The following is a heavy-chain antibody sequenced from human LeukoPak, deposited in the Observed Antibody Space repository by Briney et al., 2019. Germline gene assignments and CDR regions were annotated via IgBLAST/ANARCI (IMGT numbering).Heavy chain of an antibody. D-gene: IGHD6-13*01. Sequence: PGGSLRLSCEASGFTFSGYAVSWVRQAPGKGLEWVSGFGTDGNTHYAESVRGRFDISRDTSKTTVYLQMNSLRAEDTAVYYCARSDGIATAGPFDYWGQGTLVTVS. J-gene: IGHJ4*02. CDR1: GFTFSGYA. V-gene: IGHV3-23*01. CDR2: FGTDGNT. CDR3: ARSDGIATAGPFDY.